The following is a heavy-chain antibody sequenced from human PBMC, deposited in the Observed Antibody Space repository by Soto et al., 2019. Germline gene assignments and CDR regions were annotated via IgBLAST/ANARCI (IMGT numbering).Heavy chain of an antibody. CDR3: AHASGSPQWFDP. V-gene: IGHV2-5*02. CDR1: GFSLSTTGVG. Sequence: QITLKESGPTLVKPTQTLTLTCTFSGFSLSTTGVGVGWIRQPPRKALEWLALIFWDDDKRYSPSLKSRLTITKDTSKNQVVLTMTNMGPVDTGTYYCAHASGSPQWFDPWGQGTLVTVSS. CDR2: IFWDDDK. J-gene: IGHJ5*02. D-gene: IGHD3-10*01.